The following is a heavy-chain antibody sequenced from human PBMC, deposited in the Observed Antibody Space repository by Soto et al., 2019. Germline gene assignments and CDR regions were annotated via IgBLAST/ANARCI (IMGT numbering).Heavy chain of an antibody. Sequence: QVQLVQSGAEVKKPGSSVKVSCKTSGGTFRTSAISWVRQAPGQGLEWMGGIMPVFSTPDYAQKFQGRVTITADESTGTAYMELSSLRSADTAVYYCARGKDRQQLGGNYFYVMDVWGQGTTVTVSS. V-gene: IGHV1-69*12. D-gene: IGHD3-3*02. CDR2: IMPVFSTP. J-gene: IGHJ6*01. CDR3: ARGKDRQQLGGNYFYVMDV. CDR1: GGTFRTSA.